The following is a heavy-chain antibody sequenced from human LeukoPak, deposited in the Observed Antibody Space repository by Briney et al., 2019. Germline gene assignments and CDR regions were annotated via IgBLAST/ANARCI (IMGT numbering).Heavy chain of an antibody. D-gene: IGHD3-22*01. CDR2: LRYDGGDK. Sequence: PGGSLRLSCAASGFIFSAYGMHWVRQAPGKGLEWVAYLRYDGGDKHYADFVKGRFTISRDNSKNMLYLQMNSLRVEDTAVYYCAKESESYDSSGSTFDYWGQGTLVTVSS. V-gene: IGHV3-30*02. CDR3: AKESESYDSSGSTFDY. CDR1: GFIFSAYG. J-gene: IGHJ4*02.